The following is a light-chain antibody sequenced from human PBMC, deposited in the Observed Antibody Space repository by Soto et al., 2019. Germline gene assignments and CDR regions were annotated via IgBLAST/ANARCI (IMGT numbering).Light chain of an antibody. V-gene: IGKV3-15*01. CDR3: QQYNDWPFT. J-gene: IGKJ3*01. CDR2: GLS. CDR1: QSVSVN. Sequence: EIVMTQSPGTLSVSPGERATLSCSASQSVSVNLSWYQQKPGQAPRLLIDGLSTRAPGIPARFSGSESGTEFTLTISSLQSEDFAVYYCQQYNDWPFTFGPGTKVDIK.